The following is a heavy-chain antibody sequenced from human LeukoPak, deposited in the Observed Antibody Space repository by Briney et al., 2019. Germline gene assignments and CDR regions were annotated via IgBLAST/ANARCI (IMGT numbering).Heavy chain of an antibody. J-gene: IGHJ6*02. CDR1: GYTFTSYY. CDR2: INPSGSST. D-gene: IGHD3-3*01. Sequence: ASVKVSCTASGYTFTSYYMHWVRQAPGQGLEWMGIINPSGSSTSYAQKFQGRVTMTRDTSTSTVYMELSSLRSEDTAVYYCARDQGLTIFGVVNYGMDVWGQGTTVTVSS. V-gene: IGHV1-46*01. CDR3: ARDQGLTIFGVVNYGMDV.